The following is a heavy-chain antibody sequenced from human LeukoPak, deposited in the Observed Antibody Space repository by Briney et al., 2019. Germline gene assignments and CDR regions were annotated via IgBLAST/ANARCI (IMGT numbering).Heavy chain of an antibody. CDR3: ARGLNQGLDV. CDR2: IFSRGTTM. J-gene: IGHJ6*02. V-gene: IGHV3-48*03. CDR1: GFTFSSYE. Sequence: PGGSLRLSCAAAGFTFSSYEMNWVRQAPGQGLEWISYIFSRGTTMYYADSVKGRFTISRDNAKNSVYLQMDSLRVDDTAVYYCARGLNQGLDVWGQGTTVTVSS.